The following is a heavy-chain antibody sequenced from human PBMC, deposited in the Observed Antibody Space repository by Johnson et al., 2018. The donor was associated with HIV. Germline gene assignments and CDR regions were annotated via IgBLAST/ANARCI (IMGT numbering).Heavy chain of an antibody. J-gene: IGHJ3*02. D-gene: IGHD5-18*01. CDR1: GLTFGSYP. CDR2: ISYDGSNK. CDR3: ARGRGYIAPKLSGGAAFDI. V-gene: IGHV3-30*04. Sequence: QVQLVESGGAVIQPGGSLRLSCAASGLTFGSYPLHWVRQAPGKGLEWVALISYDGSNKYYADSVKGRFTISRDNSKNTLYLQMNSLRPEDTAVYYCARGRGYIAPKLSGGAAFDIWGQGTMVTVSS.